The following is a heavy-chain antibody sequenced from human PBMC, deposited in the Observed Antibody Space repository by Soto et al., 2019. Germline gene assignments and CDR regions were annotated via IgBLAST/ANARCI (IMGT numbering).Heavy chain of an antibody. J-gene: IGHJ4*02. CDR3: ARGWNYLGYLDH. Sequence: ASVKVSCKASGYTFTSYGISWVRQAPGQGLEWMGWISAYNGNTNYAQKFQVRVTMTTDASTITANMELRSLRSDDTAVYYCARGWNYLGYLDHWGQGTLVTVSS. CDR2: ISAYNGNT. D-gene: IGHD1-7*01. CDR1: GYTFTSYG. V-gene: IGHV1-18*04.